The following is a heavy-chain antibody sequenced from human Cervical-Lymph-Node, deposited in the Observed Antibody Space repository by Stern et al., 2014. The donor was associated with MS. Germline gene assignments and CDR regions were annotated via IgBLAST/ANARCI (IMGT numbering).Heavy chain of an antibody. CDR1: GFTFSNYG. CDR3: AKDMEAYGDYLFDY. J-gene: IGHJ4*02. D-gene: IGHD4-17*01. V-gene: IGHV3-30*18. CDR2: IANDGGNK. Sequence: VQLVGSGGGVVQPGRSLRLSCAASGFTFSNYGMHSVLQAPGKGLEWEAVIANDGGNKHYADSMKGRFTISRDNSKNTLDLQMDSLRAEDTAIYFCAKDMEAYGDYLFDYWGQGTLVTVSS.